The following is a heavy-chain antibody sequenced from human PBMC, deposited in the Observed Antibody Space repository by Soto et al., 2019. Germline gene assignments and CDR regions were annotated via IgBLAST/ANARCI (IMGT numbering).Heavy chain of an antibody. CDR3: ARPIQYYFDTSAQSAWFDP. Sequence: QVQLVQSGAEVKKPGSSVKVSCKTSGGTFGSYAISWVRQAPGQGLEWMGGIIPIFSTPNYAQKFQGRVKITADESTSTAYMELSSLRSEDTAVYYCARPIQYYFDTSAQSAWFDPWGQGTLVPVSS. V-gene: IGHV1-69*12. D-gene: IGHD3-22*01. J-gene: IGHJ5*02. CDR1: GGTFGSYA. CDR2: IIPIFSTP.